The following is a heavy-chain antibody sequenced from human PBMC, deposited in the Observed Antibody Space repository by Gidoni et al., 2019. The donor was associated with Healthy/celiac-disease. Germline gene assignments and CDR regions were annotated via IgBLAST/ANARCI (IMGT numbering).Heavy chain of an antibody. CDR1: GGSSRSSSYY. J-gene: IGHJ4*02. D-gene: IGHD6-19*01. Sequence: QLQLQESGPGLVKTSEPRSITCTATGGSSRSSSYYWGWIRPPQGKGLGSLGSIYYSGSTYSTPSLKSRVTISVDTSKNQFSLKLSAVTAADTSVYYCASYSSGRRSFDYWGQGTLVTVSS. CDR3: ASYSSGRRSFDY. V-gene: IGHV4-39*01. CDR2: IYYSGST.